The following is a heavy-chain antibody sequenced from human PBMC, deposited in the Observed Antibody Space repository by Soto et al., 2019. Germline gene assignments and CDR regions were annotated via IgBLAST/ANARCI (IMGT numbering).Heavy chain of an antibody. Sequence: NPSETLSLTCTVSGGSINSNYWSWIRQPAGKGLEWIGRIYSSGTTNYNPSLKSRVTMSVDTSKNQLSLRLTSVTAADTAVYFCARETTSSSSHPALDSRGQGPPVTVPQ. CDR2: IYSSGTT. CDR1: GGSINSNY. V-gene: IGHV4-4*07. CDR3: ARETTSSSSHPALDS. D-gene: IGHD6-6*01. J-gene: IGHJ4*02.